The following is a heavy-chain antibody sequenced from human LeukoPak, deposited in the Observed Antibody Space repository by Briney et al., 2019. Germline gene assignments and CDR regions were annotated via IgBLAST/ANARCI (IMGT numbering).Heavy chain of an antibody. CDR3: ARRRHCSSTSCYVWFDP. Sequence: PSETLSLTCTVSGGSISSDSWRWIRQPPGKGLEWIGYIYYSGSTNYNPSLKSRVTLSVDTSKNQFSLKLSSVTAADTAVYYCARRRHCSSTSCYVWFDPWGQGTLVTVSS. CDR2: IYYSGST. J-gene: IGHJ5*02. V-gene: IGHV4-59*08. D-gene: IGHD2-2*01. CDR1: GGSISSDS.